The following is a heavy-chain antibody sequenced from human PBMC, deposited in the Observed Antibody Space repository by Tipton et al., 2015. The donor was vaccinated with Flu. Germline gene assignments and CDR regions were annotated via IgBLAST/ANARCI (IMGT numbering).Heavy chain of an antibody. Sequence: SLRLSCAASGFTFSSYAMHWVRQAPGKGLEWVAVISYDGSNKYYADSVKGRFTISRDNSKNTLYLQMNSLRAEDTAVYYCARSTAVAATRGAYYYYGMDVWGQGTPVTVSS. D-gene: IGHD2-15*01. V-gene: IGHV3-30-3*01. CDR1: GFTFSSYA. CDR3: ARSTAVAATRGAYYYYGMDV. CDR2: ISYDGSNK. J-gene: IGHJ6*02.